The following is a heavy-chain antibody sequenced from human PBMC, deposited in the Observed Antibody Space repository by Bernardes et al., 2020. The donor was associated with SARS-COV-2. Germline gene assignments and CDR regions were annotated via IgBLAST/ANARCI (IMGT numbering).Heavy chain of an antibody. CDR3: ATGIVGATTGDY. J-gene: IGHJ4*02. V-gene: IGHV1-24*01. CDR1: GYTLTELS. D-gene: IGHD1-26*01. Sequence: ASVKVSCKVSGYTLTELSMHWVRQAPGKGLDWMGGFDPEDGETIYAQKFQGRVTMTEDTSTDTAYMELSSLRSEDTAVYYCATGIVGATTGDYWGQGTLVNVSS. CDR2: FDPEDGET.